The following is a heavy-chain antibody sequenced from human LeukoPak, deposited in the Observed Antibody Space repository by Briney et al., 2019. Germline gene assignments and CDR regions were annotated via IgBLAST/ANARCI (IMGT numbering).Heavy chain of an antibody. V-gene: IGHV3-74*01. CDR2: INTDGSTR. J-gene: IGHJ6*02. Sequence: PGGSLRLSCAASGFTLSSHWMHWVRQAPGKGLVWVSRINTDGSTRSYADSVKGRFTISRDNAKNTLYLQMNSLRAEDTALYHCARNNGMDVWGQGTTVIVSS. CDR1: GFTLSSHW. CDR3: ARNNGMDV.